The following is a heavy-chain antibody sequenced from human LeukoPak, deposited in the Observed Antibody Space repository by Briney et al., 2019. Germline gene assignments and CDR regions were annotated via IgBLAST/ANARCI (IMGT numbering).Heavy chain of an antibody. CDR2: TYYRSKWYD. V-gene: IGHV6-1*01. Sequence: SQTLSLTCAISGDSISRNSVAWNWIRQSPSRGLEWLGRTYYRSKWYDDYAVSVKSRITNTPDTSKNQFSLQLNSVTPEDTAVYYCARWGHGLAHFDYWGQGTLVTVSS. J-gene: IGHJ4*02. D-gene: IGHD3-16*01. CDR1: GDSISRNSVA. CDR3: ARWGHGLAHFDY.